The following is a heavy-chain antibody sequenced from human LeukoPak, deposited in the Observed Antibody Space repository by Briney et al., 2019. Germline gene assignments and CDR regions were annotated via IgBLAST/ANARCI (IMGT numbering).Heavy chain of an antibody. CDR2: IIPIFGTA. CDR3: ARVAAADSFDY. J-gene: IGHJ4*01. V-gene: IGHV1-69*06. D-gene: IGHD6-13*01. Sequence: SVKVSCKASGGTFSSYAISWARQAPGQGLEWMGGIIPIFGTANYAQKFQGRVTITADKSTSTAHMELSSLRSEDTAVYYCARVAAADSFDYWGQGTLGTVSS. CDR1: GGTFSSYA.